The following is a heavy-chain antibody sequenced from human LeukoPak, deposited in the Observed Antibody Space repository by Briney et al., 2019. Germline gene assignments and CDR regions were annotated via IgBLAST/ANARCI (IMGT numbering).Heavy chain of an antibody. D-gene: IGHD4-17*01. CDR2: INHSGST. J-gene: IGHJ4*02. CDR1: GGSFSGYY. CDR3: ARIILGDYGGGFDY. Sequence: SETLSLTCAVYGGSFSGYYWSWIRQPPGKGLEWIGEINHSGSTNYNPSLKSRVTISVDTSKNQFSLKLSSVTAADTAVYYCARIILGDYGGGFDYWGQGTLVTVSS. V-gene: IGHV4-34*01.